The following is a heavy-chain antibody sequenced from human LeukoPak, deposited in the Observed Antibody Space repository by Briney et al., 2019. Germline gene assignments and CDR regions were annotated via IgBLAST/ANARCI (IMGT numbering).Heavy chain of an antibody. CDR3: AREAYDYVWGSYRPYYFDY. Sequence: PSQTLSLTSTASGVSISSGSYYWSWIRQPAGKGLEWIGRIYTSGSTNYNPSLKSRVTISVDTSKNQFSLKLSSVTAADTAVYYCAREAYDYVWGSYRPYYFDYWGQGTLVTVSS. CDR2: IYTSGST. CDR1: GVSISSGSYY. J-gene: IGHJ4*02. D-gene: IGHD3-16*02. V-gene: IGHV4-61*02.